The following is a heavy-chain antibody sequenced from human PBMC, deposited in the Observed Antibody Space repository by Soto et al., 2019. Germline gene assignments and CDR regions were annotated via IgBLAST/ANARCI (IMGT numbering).Heavy chain of an antibody. V-gene: IGHV1-2*02. CDR2: INPNSGGT. CDR3: ARVKNPGSVVLDY. CDR1: GYTFTGYY. J-gene: IGHJ4*02. D-gene: IGHD2-15*01. Sequence: ASVEVSCKASGYTFTGYYMHWVRQAPGQGLEWMGWINPNSGGTNYAQKFQGRVTMTRDTSISTAYMELSRLRSDDTAVYYCARVKNPGSVVLDYWGQGTLVTVSS.